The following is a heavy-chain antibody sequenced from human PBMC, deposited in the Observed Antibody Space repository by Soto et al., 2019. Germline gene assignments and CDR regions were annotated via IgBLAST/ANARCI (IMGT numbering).Heavy chain of an antibody. D-gene: IGHD3-22*01. CDR1: GFTFSSYS. CDR3: AREGYYDTSGYPRYYYYGMDV. V-gene: IGHV3-21*04. CDR2: ISSSSSYI. Sequence: GGSLRLSCAASGFTFSSYSMNWVRQAPGKGLEWVSSISSSSSYIYYADSVKGRFTISRDNAKNSLYLQMNSLRAEDTAVYYCAREGYYDTSGYPRYYYYGMDVWGQGTTVTVSS. J-gene: IGHJ6*02.